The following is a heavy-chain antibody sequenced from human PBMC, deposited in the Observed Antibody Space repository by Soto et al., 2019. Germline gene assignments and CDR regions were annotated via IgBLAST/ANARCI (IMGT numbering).Heavy chain of an antibody. D-gene: IGHD2-21*02. CDR3: AKDLYCGGDCPPVFGY. CDR1: GFTFSSYA. V-gene: IGHV3-23*01. Sequence: EVQLLESGGGLVQPGGSLRLSCAASGFTFSSYAMSWVRQAPGKGLEWVSAISGSGGSTYYADSVKGRFTISRDNSKNTLYLQMNSLRAEDTAVYYCAKDLYCGGDCPPVFGYWGQGTLVTVSS. J-gene: IGHJ4*02. CDR2: ISGSGGST.